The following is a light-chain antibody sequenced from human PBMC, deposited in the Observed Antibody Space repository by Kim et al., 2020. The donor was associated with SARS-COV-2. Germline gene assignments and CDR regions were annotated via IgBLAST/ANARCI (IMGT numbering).Light chain of an antibody. Sequence: GQSITISCTGTSSDVGGYDFVSWYQQHPDKAPKLMIYDVSQRPSGVSNRFSGSKSGNTASLTISGLQAEDEADYYCSSYTNSNTWVFGGGTQLTVL. V-gene: IGLV2-14*03. CDR3: SSYTNSNTWV. CDR1: SSDVGGYDF. J-gene: IGLJ3*02. CDR2: DVS.